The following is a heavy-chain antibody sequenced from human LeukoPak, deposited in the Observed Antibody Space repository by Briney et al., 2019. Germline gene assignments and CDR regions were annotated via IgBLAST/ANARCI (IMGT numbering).Heavy chain of an antibody. CDR3: ARDSATTLGSYYYGLDV. Sequence: SGTLSLTCSVSGGSISSNNWWTWVRQPPGKGLEWIGEIYHSGNTNYNPSLKSRVTISVDKSDNHFSLKMNSVTAADTAVYYCARDSATTLGSYYYGLDVWGQGTTVTVSS. CDR2: IYHSGNT. D-gene: IGHD5-12*01. V-gene: IGHV4-4*02. CDR1: GGSISSNNW. J-gene: IGHJ6*02.